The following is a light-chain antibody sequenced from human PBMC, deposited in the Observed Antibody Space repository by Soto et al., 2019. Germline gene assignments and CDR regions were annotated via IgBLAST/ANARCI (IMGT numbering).Light chain of an antibody. J-gene: IGLJ1*01. CDR3: LLSYRGAYV. CDR1: TGAVTNDHF. V-gene: IGLV7-46*01. Sequence: QAVVTQEPSLTVSPGGTVTLTCDSSTGAVTNDHFPYWFQQKPGQAPRTPIYDTSRKHSRTPARFSGSLLGGSAALTLSGAQPEDEAEYYCLLSYRGAYVFGTGTKLTVL. CDR2: DTS.